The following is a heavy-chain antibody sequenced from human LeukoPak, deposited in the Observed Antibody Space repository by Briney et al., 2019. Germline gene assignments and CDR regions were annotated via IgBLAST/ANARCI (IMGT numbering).Heavy chain of an antibody. Sequence: SETLSLTCAVYGGSFSGYYWSWIRQPPGKGLEWIGEINHSGSTNYNPSLKSRVTISVDTSKNQFSLRLTSVTAADTAVYYCARQTGSGLFILPGGQGTLVTVSS. J-gene: IGHJ4*02. CDR2: INHSGST. CDR3: ARQTGSGLFILP. V-gene: IGHV4-34*01. CDR1: GGSFSGYY. D-gene: IGHD3/OR15-3a*01.